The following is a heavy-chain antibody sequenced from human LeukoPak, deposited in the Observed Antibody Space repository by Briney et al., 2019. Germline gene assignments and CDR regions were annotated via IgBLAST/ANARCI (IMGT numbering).Heavy chain of an antibody. CDR1: GGSFSGYY. J-gene: IGHJ5*02. D-gene: IGHD2-2*01. CDR3: ARSPSYCSSTSCYPSRSPHWFDP. CDR2: INHSGST. Sequence: KPSETLSLTCAVYGGSFSGYYWSWIRQPPGKGLEWIGEINHSGSTNYNSSLKSRVTISVDTSKNQFSLKLSPVTAADTAVYYCARSPSYCSSTSCYPSRSPHWFDPWGQGTLVTVSS. V-gene: IGHV4-34*01.